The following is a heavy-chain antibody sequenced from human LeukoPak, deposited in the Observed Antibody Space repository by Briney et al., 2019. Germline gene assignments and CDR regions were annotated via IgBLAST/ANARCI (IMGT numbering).Heavy chain of an antibody. CDR2: IIPIFGTA. J-gene: IGHJ4*02. Sequence: SVKVSCKASGGTFSSYAISWVRQAPGQGLEWMGGIIPIFGTANYAQKFQGRVTITADESTSTAYMELSSLRSEDTAVYYCARGTCSSTSCYGMLPVFDYWGQGTLVTVSS. CDR1: GGTFSSYA. V-gene: IGHV1-69*01. D-gene: IGHD2-2*01. CDR3: ARGTCSSTSCYGMLPVFDY.